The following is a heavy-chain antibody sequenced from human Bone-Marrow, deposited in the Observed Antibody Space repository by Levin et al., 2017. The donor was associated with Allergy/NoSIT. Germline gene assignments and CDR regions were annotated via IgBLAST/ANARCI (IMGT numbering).Heavy chain of an antibody. CDR2: IRGSDDST. V-gene: IGHV3-23*01. CDR3: ATFDYSSYDYYFDY. J-gene: IGHJ4*02. CDR1: GFTFNAYG. Sequence: RSGGSLRLSCAVSGFTFNAYGMTWVRQAPGKGLEWVSTIRGSDDSTYYTDSVRGRSTISRDTSEDTLYLQMNSLRADDTAVYYCATFDYSSYDYYFDYWGQGTLVTVSS. D-gene: IGHD4-11*01.